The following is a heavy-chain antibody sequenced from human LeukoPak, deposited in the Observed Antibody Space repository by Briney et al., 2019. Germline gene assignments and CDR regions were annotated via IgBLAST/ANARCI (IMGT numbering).Heavy chain of an antibody. Sequence: GRSLRLSCAASGFTFSSYGMHWVRQAPGKGLEWVAVISYDGSNKYYADSVKGRFTISRDNSKNTLYLQMNSLRAEDTAVYYCAKDPGWLQLVGYFDYWGQGTLVTVSS. CDR2: ISYDGSNK. D-gene: IGHD5-24*01. V-gene: IGHV3-30*18. CDR3: AKDPGWLQLVGYFDY. CDR1: GFTFSSYG. J-gene: IGHJ4*02.